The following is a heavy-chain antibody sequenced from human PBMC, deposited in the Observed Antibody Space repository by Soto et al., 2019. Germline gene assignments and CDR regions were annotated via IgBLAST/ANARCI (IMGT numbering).Heavy chain of an antibody. V-gene: IGHV4-39*01. CDR2: IYYSGST. CDR3: ARTPRQLGGVIAIEYYFDY. D-gene: IGHD3-16*02. J-gene: IGHJ4*02. Sequence: SETLSLTCTVSGGSISSSSYYWGWIRQPPGKGLEWIGSIYYSGSTYYNPSLKSRVTISVDTSKNQFSLKLSSVTAADTAVYYCARTPRQLGGVIAIEYYFDYWGQGTLVTVS. CDR1: GGSISSSSYY.